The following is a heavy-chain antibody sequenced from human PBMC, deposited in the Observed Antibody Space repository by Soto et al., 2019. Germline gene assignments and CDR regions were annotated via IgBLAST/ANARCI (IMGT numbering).Heavy chain of an antibody. Sequence: PSETLSLTCTVSGGSVSSGDYYWSWIRQPPGKGLEWIGYIYYSGNTNYNPSLKSRVIIPVDTAKNLFSLKLTSVTAADTAVYYCARIPVDTSMSYWLDPWGQGTLVTVYS. CDR1: GGSVSSGDYY. CDR2: IYYSGNT. V-gene: IGHV4-61*08. D-gene: IGHD5-18*01. CDR3: ARIPVDTSMSYWLDP. J-gene: IGHJ5*02.